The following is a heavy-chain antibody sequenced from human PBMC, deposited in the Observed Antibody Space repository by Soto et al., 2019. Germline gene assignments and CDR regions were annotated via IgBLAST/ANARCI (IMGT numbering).Heavy chain of an antibody. CDR1: GGSISSYY. D-gene: IGHD6-13*01. Sequence: SENLSLTCTVSGGSISSYYWSWIRQPPGKGLEWIGYIYYSGSTNYNPSLKSRVTISVDTSKNQFSLKLSSVTAADTAVYYCASQLWDQYISSRYPASASDISGQATIVTLS. CDR3: ASQLWDQYISSRYPASASDI. V-gene: IGHV4-59*01. J-gene: IGHJ3*02. CDR2: IYYSGST.